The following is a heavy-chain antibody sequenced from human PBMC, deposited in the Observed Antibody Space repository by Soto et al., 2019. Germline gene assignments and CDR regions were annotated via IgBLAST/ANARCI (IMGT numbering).Heavy chain of an antibody. V-gene: IGHV4-30-2*01. Sequence: PSETLSLTCAVSGGSISSGGYSWSWIRQPPGKGLEWIGYIYHSGSTYYNPSLKSRVTISVDRSKNQFSLKLSSVTAADTAVYYCARGTMGAFDIWGPGTMLTVSS. CDR1: GGSISSGGYS. CDR3: ARGTMGAFDI. J-gene: IGHJ3*02. D-gene: IGHD1-26*01. CDR2: IYHSGST.